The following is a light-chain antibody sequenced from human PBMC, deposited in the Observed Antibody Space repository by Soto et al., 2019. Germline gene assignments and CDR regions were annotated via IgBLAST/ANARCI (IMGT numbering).Light chain of an antibody. CDR3: QEYGSSPVT. CDR2: GAS. J-gene: IGKJ1*01. CDR1: QPVSTNY. Sequence: EFVLTQSPGTLSLSPGERATLSCRASQPVSTNYLAWYQQKPGQAPSLLIYGASSRATGIPDRFSGSGSGTAFTLTSSRLEPEDVAVYYCQEYGSSPVTFGQGTKGEIK. V-gene: IGKV3-20*01.